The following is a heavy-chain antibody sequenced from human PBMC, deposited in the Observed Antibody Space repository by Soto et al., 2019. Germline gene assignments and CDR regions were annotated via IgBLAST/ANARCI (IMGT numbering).Heavy chain of an antibody. CDR3: ASHPNWDEVNFDY. J-gene: IGHJ4*02. CDR1: GDSISSYY. D-gene: IGHD7-27*01. Sequence: QVQLQESGPGLVKPSETLSLTCTVSGDSISSYYWSWIRQPPGKGLEWIGYIFYSGSTKYNPSLKGRVTISLDTSKNQISLKLSSVTAADTAVYYCASHPNWDEVNFDYWGQGALVTVSS. CDR2: IFYSGST. V-gene: IGHV4-59*01.